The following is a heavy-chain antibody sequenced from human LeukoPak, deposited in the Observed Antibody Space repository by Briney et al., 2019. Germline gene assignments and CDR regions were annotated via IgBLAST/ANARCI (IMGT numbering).Heavy chain of an antibody. CDR3: ARDFDWLSPEPSFDY. V-gene: IGHV4-39*01. CDR2: SYYSGNT. Sequence: SETLSLTCTLSGGSITSTTYYWGWIRQPPGKGLLWIGSSYYSGNTYYNPSLKSRVTISVDTAKNQFSLKLSSVTDADTDVYYCARDFDWLSPEPSFDYWGQGTMVTVSS. D-gene: IGHD3-9*01. J-gene: IGHJ4*02. CDR1: GGSITSTTYY.